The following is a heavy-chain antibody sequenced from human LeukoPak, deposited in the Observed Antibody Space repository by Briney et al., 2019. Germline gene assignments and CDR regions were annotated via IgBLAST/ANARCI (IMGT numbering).Heavy chain of an antibody. Sequence: GGSLRLSCAASGFSVSTNYMNWVRQAPGKGLEWVSVIYSGGSTYYADSVKGRFTISRDTSKNTVLLQMNSLRVEDTAVYYCARDEGYGSGSFDIWGQGRMVTVYS. D-gene: IGHD3-10*01. CDR3: ARDEGYGSGSFDI. CDR1: GFSVSTNY. J-gene: IGHJ3*02. V-gene: IGHV3-53*01. CDR2: IYSGGST.